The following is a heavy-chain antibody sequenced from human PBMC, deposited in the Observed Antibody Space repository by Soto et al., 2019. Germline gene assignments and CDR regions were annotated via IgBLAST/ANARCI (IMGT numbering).Heavy chain of an antibody. J-gene: IGHJ6*02. CDR2: INHSGST. Sequence: QVQLQQWGAGLLKPSETLSLTCAVYGGSFSGYYWSGIPQPPGKGLGWIGEINHSGSTNYNPSLKSRVTISVDTSKNQFSLKLSSVTAADTAVYYCARAPFITMVRGVISIRYYYYGMDVWGQGTTVTVSS. CDR3: ARAPFITMVRGVISIRYYYYGMDV. V-gene: IGHV4-34*01. CDR1: GGSFSGYY. D-gene: IGHD3-10*01.